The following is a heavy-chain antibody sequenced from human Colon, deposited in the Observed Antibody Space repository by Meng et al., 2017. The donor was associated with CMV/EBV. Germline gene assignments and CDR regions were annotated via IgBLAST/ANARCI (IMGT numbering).Heavy chain of an antibody. J-gene: IGHJ4*02. CDR3: ARSLLGDTLTGYIYFFDY. Sequence: SETLSLTCAVHGGSFSGYFCSWIRQPPGKGLERIGNIYDTGSAYYNPSLESRATISLDTPKNQVSLKLSSVTAADTAVYYCARSLLGDTLTGYIYFFDYWGQGRQVTVSS. CDR2: IYDTGSA. CDR1: GGSFSGYF. V-gene: IGHV4-34*01. D-gene: IGHD3-9*01.